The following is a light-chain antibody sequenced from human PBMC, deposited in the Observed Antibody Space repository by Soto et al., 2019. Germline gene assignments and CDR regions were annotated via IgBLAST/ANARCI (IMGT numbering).Light chain of an antibody. Sequence: QSALTQPASVSGSPGQSNTISCAGTSGDVGAFDYVSWYQHHPGKVPKLMIYDVSDRPSGVSTRFSGSKSANMASLTISGLQADDEADYYCAAYTTSSTLVFGGGTKLTVL. J-gene: IGLJ3*02. V-gene: IGLV2-14*03. CDR1: SGDVGAFDY. CDR2: DVS. CDR3: AAYTTSSTLV.